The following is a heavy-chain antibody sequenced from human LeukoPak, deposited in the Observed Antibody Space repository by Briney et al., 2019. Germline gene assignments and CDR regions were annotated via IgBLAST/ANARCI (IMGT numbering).Heavy chain of an antibody. J-gene: IGHJ4*02. V-gene: IGHV3-21*01. CDR2: ISSSSSYI. CDR3: ARDPGPAAIY. D-gene: IGHD2-2*01. Sequence: GGSLRLSCAASGFTFSTFAMNWVRQAPGKGLEWVSSISSSSSYIYYADSVKGRFTISRDNAKNSLYLQMNSLRAEDTAVYYCARDPGPAAIYWGQGTLVTVSS. CDR1: GFTFSTFA.